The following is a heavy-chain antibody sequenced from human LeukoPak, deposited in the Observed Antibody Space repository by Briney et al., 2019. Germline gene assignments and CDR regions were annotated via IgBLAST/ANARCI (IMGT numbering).Heavy chain of an antibody. Sequence: ASVKVSCKPSGYPFISYGLSWVRQAPGQGLEGMGWISTYNGDTNYAQRLPGRVTITTDTSTTTAYMELRSLRSDDTAVYYCARVFYFYDTSGPQYSFDYWGQGTLVTVSS. V-gene: IGHV1-18*04. CDR3: ARVFYFYDTSGPQYSFDY. D-gene: IGHD3-22*01. J-gene: IGHJ4*02. CDR2: ISTYNGDT. CDR1: GYPFISYG.